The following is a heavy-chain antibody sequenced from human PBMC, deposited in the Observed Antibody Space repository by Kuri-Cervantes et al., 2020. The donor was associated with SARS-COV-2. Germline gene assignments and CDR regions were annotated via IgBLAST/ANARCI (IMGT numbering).Heavy chain of an antibody. J-gene: IGHJ4*02. CDR3: ARNLGVLAFGELLD. CDR1: GYTFTSYD. V-gene: IGHV1-8*03. D-gene: IGHD3-10*01. CDR2: MNPNSGNT. Sequence: ASVKVSCKASGYTFTSYDINWVRQATGQGLEWMGWMNPNSGNTGYAQKFQGRVTITRNTSISTAYMELSSLRSEDTAVYYCARNLGVLAFGELLDWGQGTLVTVSS.